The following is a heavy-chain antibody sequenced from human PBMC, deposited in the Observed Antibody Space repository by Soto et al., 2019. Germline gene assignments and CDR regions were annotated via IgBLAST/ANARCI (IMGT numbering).Heavy chain of an antibody. CDR2: IWYDGSNK. D-gene: IGHD5-18*01. V-gene: IGHV3-33*01. J-gene: IGHJ4*02. Sequence: GGSLRLSCAASGFTFGSYGMHWVRQAPGKGLEWVAVIWYDGSNKYYADSVKGRVTVSRDNSKNRLYLQMNSLRAEDTAVYYCARDQESDTPMPGYWGQGTLVTVSS. CDR1: GFTFGSYG. CDR3: ARDQESDTPMPGY.